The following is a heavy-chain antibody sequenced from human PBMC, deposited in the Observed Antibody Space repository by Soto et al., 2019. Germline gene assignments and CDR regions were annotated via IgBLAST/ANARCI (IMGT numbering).Heavy chain of an antibody. V-gene: IGHV3-74*01. CDR1: GFTFSSHW. J-gene: IGHJ4*02. D-gene: IGHD4-17*01. Sequence: PRGSLRVSCAASGFTFSSHWMHWVRHAPGKGLVWVSRINNDGTSTGYADSVRGRFTISRDNEKNTLYLQMNSLRAEDTAVYYCVRDTSVTPIDYWGQGPLVTVS. CDR3: VRDTSVTPIDY. CDR2: INNDGTST.